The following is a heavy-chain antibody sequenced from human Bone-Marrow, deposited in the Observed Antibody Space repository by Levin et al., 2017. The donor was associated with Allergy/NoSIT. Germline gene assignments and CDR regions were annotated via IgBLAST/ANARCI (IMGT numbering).Heavy chain of an antibody. Sequence: GGSLRLSCAASGFTFSSYAMSWVRQAPGKGLEWVSAISGSGGSTYYADSVKGRFTISRDNSKNTLYLQMNSLRAEDTAVYYCAKDRERSGSYYNAPRYYMDVWGKGTTVTVSS. J-gene: IGHJ6*03. D-gene: IGHD3-10*01. CDR1: GFTFSSYA. CDR3: AKDRERSGSYYNAPRYYMDV. CDR2: ISGSGGST. V-gene: IGHV3-23*01.